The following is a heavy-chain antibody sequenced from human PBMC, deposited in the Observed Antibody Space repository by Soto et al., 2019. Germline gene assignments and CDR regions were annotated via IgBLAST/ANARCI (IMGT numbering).Heavy chain of an antibody. Sequence: QVQLVESGGGVVQPGRSLRLSCAASGFTFSSYAMHWVRQAPGKGLEWVAVISYGGSNKYYADSVKGRFTISRDNSKNTLYLQMNSLRAEDTAVYYCASLRGYGSGGQNDAFDIWGQGTMVTVSS. V-gene: IGHV3-30-3*01. CDR1: GFTFSSYA. CDR3: ASLRGYGSGGQNDAFDI. D-gene: IGHD3-10*01. CDR2: ISYGGSNK. J-gene: IGHJ3*02.